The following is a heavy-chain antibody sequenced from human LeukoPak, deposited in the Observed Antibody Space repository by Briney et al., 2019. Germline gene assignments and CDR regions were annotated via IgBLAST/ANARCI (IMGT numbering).Heavy chain of an antibody. D-gene: IGHD3-10*01. CDR2: FDPEDGET. CDR3: ATRVVRGVLAFS. V-gene: IGHV1-24*01. J-gene: IGHJ5*02. Sequence: ASVKVSCKVSGYTLTELSMHWVRQAPGKGLEWMGGFDPEDGETIYAQKFQGRVTMTEDTSTDTAYMELSSLRSEDTAVYYCATRVVRGVLAFSWGQGTLVTVSS. CDR1: GYTLTELS.